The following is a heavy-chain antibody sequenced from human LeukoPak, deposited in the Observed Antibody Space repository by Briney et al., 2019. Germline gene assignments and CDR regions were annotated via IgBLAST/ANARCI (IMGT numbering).Heavy chain of an antibody. D-gene: IGHD2-15*01. CDR2: INAGNGNT. V-gene: IGHV1-3*01. Sequence: ASVNVSCKASGYTFTSYAKHWVRLAPGQRLEWMGWINAGNGNTKYSQKFQGRVTIPRDTSASPEHMELSRLRSEDTAVYYCATGPRYCSGGSCYSAENYYYYGMDVWGKGTTVTVSS. J-gene: IGHJ6*04. CDR3: ATGPRYCSGGSCYSAENYYYYGMDV. CDR1: GYTFTSYA.